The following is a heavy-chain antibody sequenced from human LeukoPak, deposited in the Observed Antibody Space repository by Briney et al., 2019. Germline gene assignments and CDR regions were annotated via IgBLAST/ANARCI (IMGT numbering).Heavy chain of an antibody. CDR3: ARGRDAFDI. J-gene: IGHJ3*02. CDR1: GGSISSGGYS. V-gene: IGHV4-30-2*01. CDR2: IYHSGST. Sequence: SETLSLTCAVSGGSISSGGYSWSWIRQPPGKGLEWIGYIYHSGSTYYNPSLKSRVTIPVDRSKNQFSLKLSSVTAADTAVYYCARGRDAFDIWGQGTMVTVSS.